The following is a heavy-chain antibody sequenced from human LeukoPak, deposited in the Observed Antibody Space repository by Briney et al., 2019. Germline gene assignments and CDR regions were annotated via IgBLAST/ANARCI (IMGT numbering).Heavy chain of an antibody. Sequence: PGGSPRLSCAASGFTFSTFAMIWVRQPPGKGLEWVSSIFPSGGEIHYADSVKGRFTISRDNSKNTLYLQMNSLRAEDTAVYYCAKELDIVVVVAATVDYWGQGTLVTVSS. J-gene: IGHJ4*02. V-gene: IGHV3-23*01. CDR1: GFTFSTFA. CDR3: AKELDIVVVVAATVDY. CDR2: IFPSGGEI. D-gene: IGHD2-15*01.